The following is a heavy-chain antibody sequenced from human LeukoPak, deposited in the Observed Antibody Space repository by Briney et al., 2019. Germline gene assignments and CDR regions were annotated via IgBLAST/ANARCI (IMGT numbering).Heavy chain of an antibody. D-gene: IGHD6-13*01. Sequence: GRSLRLSCAASGFTFDDYAMHWVRQAPGKGLEWVSGISWNSGSMDYADSVKGRLTVSRDNAKNSLYLQMNSLRAEDTALYYCAKADSSSWYPYNWFDPWGQGTLVTVSS. V-gene: IGHV3-9*01. CDR3: AKADSSSWYPYNWFDP. J-gene: IGHJ5*02. CDR2: ISWNSGSM. CDR1: GFTFDDYA.